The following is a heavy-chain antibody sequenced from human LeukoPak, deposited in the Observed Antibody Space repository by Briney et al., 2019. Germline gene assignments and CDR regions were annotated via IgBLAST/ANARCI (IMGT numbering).Heavy chain of an antibody. CDR1: GVSFSDYY. CDR3: ARGRGVVIPATIPTKWHFDL. CDR2: VNHNGST. D-gene: IGHD2-2*02. V-gene: IGHV4-34*01. J-gene: IGHJ2*01. Sequence: SETPSLTCAVYGVSFSDYYWNWIRQPPGKGLEWIGEVNHNGSTNYNPSLKSRVTVSVDTSKNQFSLKLSSVTAADKAVYYCARGRGVVIPATIPTKWHFDLWGRGTLVTVSS.